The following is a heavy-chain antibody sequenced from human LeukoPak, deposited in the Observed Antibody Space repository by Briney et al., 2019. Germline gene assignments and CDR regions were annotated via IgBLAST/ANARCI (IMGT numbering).Heavy chain of an antibody. CDR3: ARGRRSDIVATIFGGNSFDY. CDR2: INHSGST. D-gene: IGHD5-12*01. Sequence: SETLSLTCAVYGGSFSGYYWSWIRQPPGKGLEWIWEINHSGSTNYNPSLKSRVTISVDTSKNQFSLKLSSVTAADTAVYYCARGRRSDIVATIFGGNSFDYWGQGTLVTVSS. V-gene: IGHV4-34*01. CDR1: GGSFSGYY. J-gene: IGHJ4*02.